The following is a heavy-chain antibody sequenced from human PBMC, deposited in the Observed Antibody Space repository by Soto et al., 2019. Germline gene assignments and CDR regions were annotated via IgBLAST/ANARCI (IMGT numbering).Heavy chain of an antibody. J-gene: IGHJ4*02. V-gene: IGHV1-8*01. CDR1: GYTFTSFD. CDR2: MNPYSGNT. Sequence: QVQLVQSGAEVRKPGASVKVSCKASGYTFTSFDIYGVRQASGQGLEWMGWMNPYSGNTGFVEKFKDRVAMTRDISINTAYLELSSLRSEDTAVYYCTRGQGNHWCQGSLVTVSS. CDR3: TRGQGNH.